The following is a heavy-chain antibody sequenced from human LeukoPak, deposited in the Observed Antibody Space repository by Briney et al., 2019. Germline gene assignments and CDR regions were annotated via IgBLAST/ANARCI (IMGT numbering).Heavy chain of an antibody. CDR3: ARGGYNLSISPDTFDI. CDR1: GGSISGFY. D-gene: IGHD5-24*01. Sequence: SETLSLTCTVSGGSISGFYWSWIRQPPGKGLEWVGEINQSGITDYNSSLKSRVTISLDTSNNQFSLKLSSVTAADTAVYYCARGGYNLSISPDTFDIWGQGTMVTVSS. J-gene: IGHJ3*02. CDR2: INQSGIT. V-gene: IGHV4-34*01.